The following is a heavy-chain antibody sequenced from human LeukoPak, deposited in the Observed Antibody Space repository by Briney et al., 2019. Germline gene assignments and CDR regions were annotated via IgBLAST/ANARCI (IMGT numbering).Heavy chain of an antibody. CDR1: GGPISSGSYY. CDR2: IYTSGST. J-gene: IGHJ4*02. CDR3: ARVGKYYYDSSDRADY. V-gene: IGHV4-61*02. D-gene: IGHD3-22*01. Sequence: PSQTLSLTCTVSGGPISSGSYYWSWIRQPAGKGLERIGRIYTSGSTNYNPSLKSRVTISVDTSKNQFSLKLSSVTAADTAVYYCARVGKYYYDSSDRADYWGQGTLVTVSS.